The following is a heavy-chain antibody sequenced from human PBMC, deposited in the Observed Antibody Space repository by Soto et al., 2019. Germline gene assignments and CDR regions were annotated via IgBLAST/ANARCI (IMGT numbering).Heavy chain of an antibody. CDR2: IGSSSSYT. D-gene: IGHD3-9*01. V-gene: IGHV3-11*05. Sequence: QVQLVESGGGLVKPGGSLRLSCAASGFTFSDYYMSWIRLAPGKGLEWVSYIGSSSSYTNYADSVKGRFTISRDSAKNSLYLQMNSLRAEDTAVYYCARDADILTGSDAFDLWGQGTMVTVSS. J-gene: IGHJ3*01. CDR1: GFTFSDYY. CDR3: ARDADILTGSDAFDL.